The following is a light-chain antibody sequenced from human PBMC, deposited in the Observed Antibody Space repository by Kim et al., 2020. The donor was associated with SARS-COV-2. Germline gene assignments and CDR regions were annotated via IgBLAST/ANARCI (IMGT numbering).Light chain of an antibody. Sequence: DIQMTQSPSSLSAFVGDRVTITCRASQSIKTYLNWYQQKPGKAPKVLIYAASSLQSGVPSRFSGSGSGTDFTLTISSLQPDDFATYYCQQSYSTLYTFGQGTKLEI. J-gene: IGKJ2*01. V-gene: IGKV1-39*01. CDR1: QSIKTY. CDR3: QQSYSTLYT. CDR2: AAS.